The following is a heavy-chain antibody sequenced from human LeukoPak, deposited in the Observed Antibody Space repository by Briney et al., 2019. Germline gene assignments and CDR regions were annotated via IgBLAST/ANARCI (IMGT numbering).Heavy chain of an antibody. D-gene: IGHD1-7*01. J-gene: IGHJ4*02. CDR2: VYYSGST. CDR3: ARVTGTTGGLTLYYFDY. V-gene: IGHV4-59*01. Sequence: KPSETLSLTCTVSGGSISTYYWSWFRQPPGKGLEWIGYVYYSGSTNYKPSLKSRVTISVDTSKNQFSLRLRSVTAADTAVYYCARVTGTTGGLTLYYFDYWGQGALVTVSS. CDR1: GGSISTYY.